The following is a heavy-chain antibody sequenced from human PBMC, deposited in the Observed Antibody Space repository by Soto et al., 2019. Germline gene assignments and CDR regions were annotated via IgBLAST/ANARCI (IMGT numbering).Heavy chain of an antibody. D-gene: IGHD3-3*01. CDR2: ISSNGGST. J-gene: IGHJ4*02. V-gene: IGHV3-64D*06. CDR3: VKAAITIFGAYYFDY. Sequence: GGSLRLSCSASGFTFSSYAMHWVRQAPGKGLEYVSAISSNGGSTYYADSVKGRFTISRDNSKNTLYLQMSSLRAEDTAVYYCVKAAITIFGAYYFDYWGQGTLVTVPQ. CDR1: GFTFSSYA.